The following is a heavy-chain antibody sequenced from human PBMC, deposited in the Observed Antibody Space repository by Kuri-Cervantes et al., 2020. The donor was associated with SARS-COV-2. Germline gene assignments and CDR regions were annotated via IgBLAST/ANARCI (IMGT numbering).Heavy chain of an antibody. V-gene: IGHV3-23*01. CDR2: ISGSGGST. CDR3: AKQPGYNWSYLDY. J-gene: IGHJ4*02. D-gene: IGHD1-20*01. CDR1: GFTFSSYA. Sequence: GESLKISCAASGFTFSSYAMSWVRQAPGKGLEWVSAISGSGGSTYYADSVKGRFTISRDNSKNTLYLQMNSLRAEDTAVYYCAKQPGYNWSYLDYWGQGTLVTVSS.